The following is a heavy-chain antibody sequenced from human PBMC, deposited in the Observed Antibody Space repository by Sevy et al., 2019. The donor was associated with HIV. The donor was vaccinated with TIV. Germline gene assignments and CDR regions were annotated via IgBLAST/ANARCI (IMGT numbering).Heavy chain of an antibody. D-gene: IGHD3-10*01. V-gene: IGHV3-53*01. CDR2: IYSGGST. CDR1: GFTVSSNY. Sequence: GGSLRLSCAASGFTVSSNYMSWVRQAPGKGLEWVAVIYSGGSTYYVDTVKGRFTISRDKSKNRLYLQMNSLRAEDKAVYYCATTKGVIGTSVYAFDIWGQGTMVTVSS. CDR3: ATTKGVIGTSVYAFDI. J-gene: IGHJ3*02.